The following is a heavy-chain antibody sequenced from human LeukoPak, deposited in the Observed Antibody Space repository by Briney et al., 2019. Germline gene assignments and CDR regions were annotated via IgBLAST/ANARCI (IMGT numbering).Heavy chain of an antibody. CDR1: GASISGYY. D-gene: IGHD3/OR15-3a*01. J-gene: IGHJ4*02. CDR2: VYYSGRT. Sequence: SETLSLTCTDSGASISGYYWSWIRQPPGKGLEWIGYVYYSGRTDYNPSLKSRVTISSDESKNQFSLNLRTVTAADTAVYYCARQAPPRNFGLDHWGQGILVTVSS. V-gene: IGHV4-59*08. CDR3: ARQAPPRNFGLDH.